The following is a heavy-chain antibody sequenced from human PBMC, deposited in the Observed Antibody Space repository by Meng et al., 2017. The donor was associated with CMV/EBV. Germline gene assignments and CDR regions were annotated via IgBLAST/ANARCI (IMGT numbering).Heavy chain of an antibody. CDR2: IDNNDGRST. V-gene: IGHV3-74*01. Sequence: VAAVGTFVQVGGSLRFSCVVSGFNVRNYWMTWVRQRSGKGLEWVSRIDNNDGRSTSYADSVRGRFTISRDNAKNTLYLQMDSLRVEDTAVYYCARGVAESLGWEMGYWGQGTLVTVSS. D-gene: IGHD1-26*01. CDR1: GFNVRNYW. J-gene: IGHJ4*02. CDR3: ARGVAESLGWEMGY.